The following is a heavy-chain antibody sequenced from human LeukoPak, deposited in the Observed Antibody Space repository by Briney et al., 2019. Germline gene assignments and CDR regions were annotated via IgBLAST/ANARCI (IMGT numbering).Heavy chain of an antibody. CDR1: GFTFSSYA. CDR3: ARGTIFGVALNWFDP. V-gene: IGHV3-21*01. CDR2: ISSSSSYI. J-gene: IGHJ5*01. D-gene: IGHD3-3*01. Sequence: GGSLRLSCAASGFTFSSYAMSWVRQAPGKGLEWVSSISSSSSYIYYADSVKGRFTISRDNAKNSLYLQMNSLRAEDTAVYYCARGTIFGVALNWFDPWGQGTLVTVSS.